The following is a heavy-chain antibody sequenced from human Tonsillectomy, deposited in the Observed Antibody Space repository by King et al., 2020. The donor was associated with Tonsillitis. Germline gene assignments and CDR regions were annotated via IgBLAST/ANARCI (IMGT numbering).Heavy chain of an antibody. V-gene: IGHV3-30-3*01. D-gene: IGHD1-26*01. CDR3: VSVIVGATA. CDR2: ISYDGSNK. J-gene: IGHJ5*02. CDR1: GFTFSSYA. Sequence: QLVQSGGGVVQPGRSLRLSCAASGFTFSSYAMHWVRQAPGKGLEWVAVISYDGSNKYYADSVKGRFTISRDNSKNPLYLQMNSLRAEDTAVYYCVSVIVGATAWGQGTLVTVSS.